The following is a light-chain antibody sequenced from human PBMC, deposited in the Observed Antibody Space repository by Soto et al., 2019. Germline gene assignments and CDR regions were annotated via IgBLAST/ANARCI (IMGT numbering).Light chain of an antibody. V-gene: IGKV2D-30*01. Sequence: DVVLTQSPLSLPVTLGQPASISCRSSQSLVYSDGNTYLILFHQRPGQSPRRLIYKASNWDSGVPGRFCGSWSGSDFTQKISCVEAEDVGVYYCMQGGYWPWTLGRVTKVEIE. CDR3: MQGGYWPWT. CDR2: KAS. CDR1: QSLVYSDGNTY. J-gene: IGKJ1*01.